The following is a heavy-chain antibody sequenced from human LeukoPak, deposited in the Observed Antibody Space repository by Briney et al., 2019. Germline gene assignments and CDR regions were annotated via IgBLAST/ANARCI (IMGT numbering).Heavy chain of an antibody. CDR1: GFTFDDYA. CDR2: ISWNSGSI. CDR3: AKDHSGSYDYFDY. J-gene: IGHJ4*02. D-gene: IGHD1-26*01. Sequence: QPGWSLRLSCAASGFTFDDYAMHWVRQAPGKGLEWVSGISWNSGSIGYADSVKGRFTISRDNAKNSLYLQMNSLRAEDMPLYYCAKDHSGSYDYFDYWGQGTLVTVSS. V-gene: IGHV3-9*03.